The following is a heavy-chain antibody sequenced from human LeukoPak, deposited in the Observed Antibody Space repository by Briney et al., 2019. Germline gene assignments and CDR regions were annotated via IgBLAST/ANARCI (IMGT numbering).Heavy chain of an antibody. J-gene: IGHJ4*02. V-gene: IGHV3-7*01. CDR3: ARGASRGFDT. CDR2: IKDDGRQK. CDR1: GFTFSRYW. Sequence: GGSLRLPCAPSGFTFSRYWMTWVRQTPGKGLEWVASIKDDGRQKYYVDSVKGRFTVSRDNAKNSAYLQMDSLRAEDTALYYCARGASRGFDTWGQGTLVTVSS. D-gene: IGHD5-24*01.